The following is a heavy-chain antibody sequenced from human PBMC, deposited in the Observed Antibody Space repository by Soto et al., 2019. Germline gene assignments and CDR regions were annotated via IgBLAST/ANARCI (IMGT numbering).Heavy chain of an antibody. CDR1: GFTFSSYG. D-gene: IGHD6-19*01. Sequence: GGSLRLSWAASGFTFSSYGMRWVRQAPGKGLEWVAVISYDGSNKYYADSVKGRFTISRDNSKNTLYLQMNSLRAEDTAVYYCAKDKQSSVDYWGQGTLVTVSS. CDR2: ISYDGSNK. J-gene: IGHJ4*02. V-gene: IGHV3-30*18. CDR3: AKDKQSSVDY.